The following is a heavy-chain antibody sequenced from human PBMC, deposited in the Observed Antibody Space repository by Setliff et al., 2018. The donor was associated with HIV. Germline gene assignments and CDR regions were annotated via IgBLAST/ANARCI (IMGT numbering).Heavy chain of an antibody. J-gene: IGHJ4*02. V-gene: IGHV4-34*01. CDR3: AGPHHYFDF. Sequence: LSETLSLTCAVYGGSFSGYWSWIRQSPGKGLEWLGSITNYNPSFKSRVTISVETSRRQFSLSLTSMTAADTAMYYCAGPHHYFDFWGQGTQVTVSS. CDR1: GGSFSGY. CDR2: IT.